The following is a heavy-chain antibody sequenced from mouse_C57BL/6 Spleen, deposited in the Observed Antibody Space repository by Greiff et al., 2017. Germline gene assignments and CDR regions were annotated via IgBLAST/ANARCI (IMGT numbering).Heavy chain of an antibody. D-gene: IGHD1-1*01. J-gene: IGHJ4*01. Sequence: VQLQQPGAELVKPGASVKLSCKASGYTFTSYWLHWVKQRPGQGLEWIGMIHPNSGSTNNNEKLKSKVILTVDKSSSKAYMQLRGLTSKNSAIYNYARGGSSYSYAMDYWGQGTSVTVSS. CDR1: GYTFTSYW. CDR2: IHPNSGST. V-gene: IGHV1-64*01. CDR3: ARGGSSYSYAMDY.